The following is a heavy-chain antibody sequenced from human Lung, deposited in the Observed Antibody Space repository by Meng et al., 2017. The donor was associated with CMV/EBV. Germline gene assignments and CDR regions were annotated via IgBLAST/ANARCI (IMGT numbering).Heavy chain of an antibody. CDR2: IRSKANSYAT. CDR3: TRRGPAAMGGMDF. CDR1: GFTFSGSA. J-gene: IGHJ6*02. Sequence: GGSLRLSCAASGFTFSGSAMHWVRQASGKGLEWVGRIRSKANSYATAYAASVKGRFTISRDDSKNTAYLQMNSLKTEDTAVYYCTRRGPAAMGGMDFWGQGTXVTVSS. D-gene: IGHD2-2*01. V-gene: IGHV3-73*01.